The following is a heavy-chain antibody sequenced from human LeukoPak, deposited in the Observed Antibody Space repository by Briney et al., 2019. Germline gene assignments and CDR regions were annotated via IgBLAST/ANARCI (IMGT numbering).Heavy chain of an antibody. CDR1: EFTFSSYW. CDR3: ARARRVAGYCSSTSCPWTYYYYMDV. J-gene: IGHJ6*03. D-gene: IGHD2-2*01. CDR2: INSDVRRT. Sequence: PGGSLRLSCAASEFTFSSYWMHWVRHAPGEGLVWVSRINSDVRRTSYADSVKGRFTISRDNAKNTLYLQMNSLRAEDTAVYYCARARRVAGYCSSTSCPWTYYYYMDVWGKGTTVTVSS. V-gene: IGHV3-74*01.